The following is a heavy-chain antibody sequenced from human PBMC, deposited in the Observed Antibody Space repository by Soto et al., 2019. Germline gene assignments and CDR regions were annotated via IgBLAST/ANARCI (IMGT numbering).Heavy chain of an antibody. CDR3: AKGESYDFWSGYYFYYFDY. CDR1: GFTFSSYS. J-gene: IGHJ4*02. CDR2: ISGSGGST. Sequence: PGGSLRLSCAASGFTFSSYSMNWVRQAPGKGLEWVSAISGSGGSTYYADSVKGRFTISRDNSKNTLYLQMNSLRAEDTAVYYCAKGESYDFWSGYYFYYFDYWGQGTLVTVSS. V-gene: IGHV3-23*01. D-gene: IGHD3-3*01.